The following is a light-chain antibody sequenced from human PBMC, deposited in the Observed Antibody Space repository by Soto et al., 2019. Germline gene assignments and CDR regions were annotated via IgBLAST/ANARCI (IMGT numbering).Light chain of an antibody. CDR2: SAS. CDR1: QRVGIN. J-gene: IGKJ5*01. CDR3: QQRSNWPRLT. Sequence: EIVMTQSPATLSVSPGETATLSCRASQRVGINLAWYQQKPGQAPRLLIYSASTRASGIPDRFSGSGSGTEFTLTISSLQSEDFAVYYCQQRSNWPRLTFGQGTRLEI. V-gene: IGKV3-15*01.